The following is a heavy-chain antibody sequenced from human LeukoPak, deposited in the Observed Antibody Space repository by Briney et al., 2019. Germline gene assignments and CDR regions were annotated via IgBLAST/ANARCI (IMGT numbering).Heavy chain of an antibody. Sequence: SETLSLTCAVYGGSFSGYYWSWIRQPPGKGREWIGEINHSGSTNYNPSLKGRVTISVDTSKNQFSLKLSSVTAADTAVYYCARLKGYSSSWFRSLTYYYYYMDVWGKGTTVTISS. CDR1: GGSFSGYY. V-gene: IGHV4-34*01. J-gene: IGHJ6*03. CDR3: ARLKGYSSSWFRSLTYYYYYMDV. CDR2: INHSGST. D-gene: IGHD6-13*01.